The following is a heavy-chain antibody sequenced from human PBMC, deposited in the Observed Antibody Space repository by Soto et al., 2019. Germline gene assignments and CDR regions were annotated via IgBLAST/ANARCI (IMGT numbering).Heavy chain of an antibody. J-gene: IGHJ4*02. V-gene: IGHV1-18*01. Sequence: QVHLVQSRAEVKKPGASVKVSCKGSGYTFTSYGITWVRQAPGQGLEWMGWISAHNGNTDYAQKLQGRVTVTRDTSTSTAYMELRSLRSDDTVVYYCARGRYGDYWGQGALVTVSS. D-gene: IGHD1-1*01. CDR2: ISAHNGNT. CDR3: ARGRYGDY. CDR1: GYTFTSYG.